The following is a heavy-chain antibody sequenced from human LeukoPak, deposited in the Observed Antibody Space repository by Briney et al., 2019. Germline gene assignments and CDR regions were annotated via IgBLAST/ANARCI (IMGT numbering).Heavy chain of an antibody. V-gene: IGHV3-23*01. CDR1: GFTFSTYS. Sequence: GGSLRLSCAASGFTFSTYSMYRVRHPPGKGLEWVSIIGSSGGGIHYADSVKGRFTISRDNSKNALYLQMNSLRVEDTAVYYCVREDTPATANYWGQGTLVTISS. CDR2: IGSSGGGI. J-gene: IGHJ4*02. D-gene: IGHD2-21*02. CDR3: VREDTPATANY.